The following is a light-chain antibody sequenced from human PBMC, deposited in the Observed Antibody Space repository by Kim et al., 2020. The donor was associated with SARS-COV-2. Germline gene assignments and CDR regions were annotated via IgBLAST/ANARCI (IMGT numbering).Light chain of an antibody. CDR2: AAS. Sequence: ASVGDRVTITCRASQGISNSLAWFRQRPGKAPESLVYAASNLQSGVPSKFGGSGSGTDFTLTISSLQPEDFATYYCHQYNTFPITFGQGTRLEIK. V-gene: IGKV1-16*02. J-gene: IGKJ5*01. CDR3: HQYNTFPIT. CDR1: QGISNS.